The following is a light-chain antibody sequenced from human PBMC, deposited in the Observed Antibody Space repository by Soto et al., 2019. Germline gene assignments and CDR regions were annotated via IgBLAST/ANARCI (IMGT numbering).Light chain of an antibody. CDR3: QQYGSSPPYT. CDR1: QSVSSSY. CDR2: AAS. Sequence: EIVLTQSSVTLSLSPGERATLSCRASQSVSSSYLAWYQQKPGQAPRLLIYAASSRATGIPDRFSGSGSGTDFTLTISRLEPEDFAVYYCQQYGSSPPYTFGQGTKLEIK. V-gene: IGKV3-20*01. J-gene: IGKJ2*01.